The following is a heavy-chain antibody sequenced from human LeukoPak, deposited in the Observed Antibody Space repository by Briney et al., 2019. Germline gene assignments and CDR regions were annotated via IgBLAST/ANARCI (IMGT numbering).Heavy chain of an antibody. Sequence: SETLSLTCTVSGGSISSGDYYWSWIRQPPGKGLEWIGYIYYSGSTYYNPSLKSRVTISVDTSKNQFSLKLSSVTAADTAVYYCARLRRYYGSGSYFGDYDYWGQGTLVTVSS. CDR1: GGSISSGDYY. V-gene: IGHV4-30-4*08. CDR2: IYYSGST. D-gene: IGHD3-10*01. CDR3: ARLRRYYGSGSYFGDYDY. J-gene: IGHJ4*02.